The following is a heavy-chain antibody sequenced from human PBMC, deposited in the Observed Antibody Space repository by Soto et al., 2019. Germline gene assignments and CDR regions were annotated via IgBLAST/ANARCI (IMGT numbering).Heavy chain of an antibody. CDR3: ARGIVGRGYFEY. CDR2: IFYSGTT. V-gene: IGHV4-31*03. D-gene: IGHD1-26*01. Sequence: SETPSLTFTVSGDFISCGGYYWSWVRQHPGKDLEGIGYIFYSGTTYYNPSLKRRVTISVDTSKNQFSLKLSSMTAAATAVYYCARGIVGRGYFEYSAHGILINGS. J-gene: IGHJ4*01. CDR1: GDFISCGGYY.